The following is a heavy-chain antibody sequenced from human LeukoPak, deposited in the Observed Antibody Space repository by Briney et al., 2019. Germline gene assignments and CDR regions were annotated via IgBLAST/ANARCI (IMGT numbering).Heavy chain of an antibody. CDR2: INHSGST. CDR3: ARTLDIVVVPAAYGMDV. D-gene: IGHD2-2*03. Sequence: SETLSLTCAVYGGSFSGYYWSWIRQPPGKGLEWIGEINHSGSTNYNPSLKSRVIISVDTSKNQFSLKLSSVTAADTAVYYCARTLDIVVVPAAYGMDVWGKGTTVTVSS. J-gene: IGHJ6*04. CDR1: GGSFSGYY. V-gene: IGHV4-34*01.